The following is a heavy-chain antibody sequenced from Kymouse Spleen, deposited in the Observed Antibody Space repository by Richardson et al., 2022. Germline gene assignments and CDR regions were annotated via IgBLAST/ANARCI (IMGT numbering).Heavy chain of an antibody. CDR3: ARDGSPLYSSSSGNWFDP. CDR2: ISSSSSYI. Sequence: EVQLVESGGGLVKPGGSLRLSCAASGFTFSSYSMNWVRQAPGKGLEWVSSISSSSSYIYYADSVKGRFTISRDNAKNSLYLQMNSLRAEDTAVYYCARDGSPLYSSSSGNWFDPWGQGTLVTVSS. D-gene: IGHD6-6*01. J-gene: IGHJ5*02. CDR1: GFTFSSYS. V-gene: IGHV3-21*03.